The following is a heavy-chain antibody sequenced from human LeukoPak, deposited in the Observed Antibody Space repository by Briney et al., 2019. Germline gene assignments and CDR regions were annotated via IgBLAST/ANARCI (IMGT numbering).Heavy chain of an antibody. D-gene: IGHD3-10*01. CDR2: ISSSSSYT. Sequence: PGGSLRLSCAPSGFSFSGSAMHWVRQAPGKGLEWVSYISSSSSYTNYADSVKGRFTISRDNAKNSLYLQMNSLRAEDTAVYYCAAITMVRGVEFDYWGQGTLVTVSS. J-gene: IGHJ4*02. CDR1: GFSFSGSA. CDR3: AAITMVRGVEFDY. V-gene: IGHV3-11*03.